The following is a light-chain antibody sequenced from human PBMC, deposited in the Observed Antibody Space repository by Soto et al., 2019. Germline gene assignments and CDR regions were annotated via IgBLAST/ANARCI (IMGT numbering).Light chain of an antibody. Sequence: QSALPQPPSASGYPGQSVTISCTGTSSDVGGNNYVSWYQQHPGKAPKLMISEVSKRPSGVPDRFSGSKSGNTASLTVSGLQAEDEADYYCSSFAGNNNLVFGGGTKLTVL. CDR1: SSDVGGNNY. J-gene: IGLJ2*01. CDR2: EVS. CDR3: SSFAGNNNLV. V-gene: IGLV2-8*01.